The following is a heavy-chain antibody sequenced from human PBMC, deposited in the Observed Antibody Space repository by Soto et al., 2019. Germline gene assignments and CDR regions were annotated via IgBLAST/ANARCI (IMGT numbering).Heavy chain of an antibody. CDR2: ISGSGGST. Sequence: GSLRLSCAASGFTFSSYAMSWVRQAPGKGLEWVSAISGSGGSTYYADSVKGRFTISRDNSKNTLYLQMNSLRAEDTAVYYCETRRYYYDSRSTFDYWGQGTLVTVSS. J-gene: IGHJ4*02. CDR1: GFTFSSYA. V-gene: IGHV3-23*01. CDR3: ETRRYYYDSRSTFDY. D-gene: IGHD3-22*01.